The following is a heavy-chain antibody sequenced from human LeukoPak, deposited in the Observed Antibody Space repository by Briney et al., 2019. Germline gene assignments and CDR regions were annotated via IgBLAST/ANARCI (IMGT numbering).Heavy chain of an antibody. V-gene: IGHV4-31*03. D-gene: IGHD3-22*01. Sequence: TLSLTCTVSGGSISSGGYYWSWIRQHPGKGLEWIGYIYYSGSTYYNPSLKSRVTISVDTSKNQFSLKLSSVTAADTAVYYCARAGHSGWLLARWGQGTLVTVSS. J-gene: IGHJ4*02. CDR1: GGSISSGGYY. CDR3: ARAGHSGWLLAR. CDR2: IYYSGST.